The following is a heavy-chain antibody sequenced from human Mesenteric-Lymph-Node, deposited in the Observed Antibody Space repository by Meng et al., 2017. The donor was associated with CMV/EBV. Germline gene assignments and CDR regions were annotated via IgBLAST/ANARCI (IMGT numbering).Heavy chain of an antibody. CDR2: INSDGSST. Sequence: GESLKISCAASGFTFSSYWMHWVRQAPGKGLVWVSRINSDGSSTSYADSVKGRFTISRDNAKNTLYLQMNSLRADDTAVYYCAKDQDQMWELIHHFDCWGQGTLVTVSS. CDR3: AKDQDQMWELIHHFDC. D-gene: IGHD1-26*01. J-gene: IGHJ4*02. V-gene: IGHV3-74*01. CDR1: GFTFSSYW.